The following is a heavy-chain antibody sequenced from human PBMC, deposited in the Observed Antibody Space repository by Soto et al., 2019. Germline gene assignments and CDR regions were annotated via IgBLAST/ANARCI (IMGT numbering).Heavy chain of an antibody. CDR2: IYWNDDK. D-gene: IGHD6-19*01. Sequence: QITLKESGPTLVRPTQTLTLTCTFSGFSLSTSGLGVGWIRQPPGKALEWLALIYWNDDKRYSPSLKARLTITKDSSQNQVVLTMTNMDPVDTATYYCAHSPSGWYLFDHWGQGTLVTVSS. CDR3: AHSPSGWYLFDH. J-gene: IGHJ4*02. CDR1: GFSLSTSGLG. V-gene: IGHV2-5*01.